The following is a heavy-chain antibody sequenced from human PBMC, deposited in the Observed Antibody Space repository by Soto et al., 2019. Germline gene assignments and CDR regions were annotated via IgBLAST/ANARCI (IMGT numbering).Heavy chain of an antibody. CDR1: GFTFNSYW. Sequence: LRLSCSVSGFTFNSYWMTWVRQAPGQGLEWVANIEHAGREKNYLESVKGRVTISRDNAKNSLYLQMHSLRAEDTAVYYCARDIYGDYSLDYWGQGTPVTVSS. V-gene: IGHV3-7*01. D-gene: IGHD4-17*01. CDR2: IEHAGREK. J-gene: IGHJ4*02. CDR3: ARDIYGDYSLDY.